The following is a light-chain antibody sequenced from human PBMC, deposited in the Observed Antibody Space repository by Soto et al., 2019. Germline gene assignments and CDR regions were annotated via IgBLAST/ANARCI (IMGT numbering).Light chain of an antibody. CDR3: QQSYTTVYS. CDR2: KAS. J-gene: IGKJ2*01. CDR1: QSISSW. V-gene: IGKV1-5*03. Sequence: DIQMTQSPSTLSASVGDRVTITCRASQSISSWLAWYQQKPGKAPNLLLYKASSLESGVTSRFSASGSGTEFTPTLSSLQPDAFATYTCQQSYTTVYSFGQGTKVDIQ.